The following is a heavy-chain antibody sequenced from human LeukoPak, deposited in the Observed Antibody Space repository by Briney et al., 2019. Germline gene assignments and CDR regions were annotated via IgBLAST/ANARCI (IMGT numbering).Heavy chain of an antibody. CDR1: GFTFPSYE. CDR3: ARDNTGRYSYGRYFDY. J-gene: IGHJ4*02. Sequence: GGSLRLSCAASGFTFPSYEMSWVRQAPGKGLEGVLYISSSGSTIYYADSVKGRFTISRDNDKNSLYLQMNSLRDEDTAVYYCARDNTGRYSYGRYFDYWGQGTLVAVSS. V-gene: IGHV3-48*03. D-gene: IGHD5-18*01. CDR2: ISSSGSTI.